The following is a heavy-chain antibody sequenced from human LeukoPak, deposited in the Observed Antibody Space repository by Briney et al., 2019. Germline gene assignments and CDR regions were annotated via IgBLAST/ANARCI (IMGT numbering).Heavy chain of an antibody. CDR1: GFTFSSYG. CDR2: IRYDGNNK. D-gene: IGHD2-2*01. V-gene: IGHV3-30*02. Sequence: GGSLRLSCAASGFTFSSYGMHWVRQAPGKGLEWVAFIRYDGNNKYYADSVKGRFTISRDNSKNTLFLQMNSLRAEDTAVYYCAKDRIPAVPAAIMQYFQHWGQGTLVTVSS. CDR3: AKDRIPAVPAAIMQYFQH. J-gene: IGHJ1*01.